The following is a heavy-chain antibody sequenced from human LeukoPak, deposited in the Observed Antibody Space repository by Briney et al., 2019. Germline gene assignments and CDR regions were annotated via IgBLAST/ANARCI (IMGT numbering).Heavy chain of an antibody. D-gene: IGHD6-13*01. Sequence: GGSLRLSCAASGFTVSSNYMNWVRQAPGKGLEWVSIIYSGGDTYYADSVKGRFTISRDNSKNTLYLQMNGLRAEDTAVYYRTRGPGSTWYSDYWGQGTLVTVSS. CDR1: GFTVSSNY. CDR3: TRGPGSTWYSDY. CDR2: IYSGGDT. J-gene: IGHJ4*02. V-gene: IGHV3-66*02.